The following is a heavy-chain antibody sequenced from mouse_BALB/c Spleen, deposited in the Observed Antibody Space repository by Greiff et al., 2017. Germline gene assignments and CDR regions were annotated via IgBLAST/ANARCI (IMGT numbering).Heavy chain of an antibody. Sequence: EVQGVESGPGLVKPSQSLSLTCTVTGYSITSDYAWNWIRQFPGNKLEWMGYISYSGSTSYNPSLKSRISITRDTSKNQFFLQLNSVTTEDTATYYCARRWGDGAWFAYWGQGTLVTVSA. CDR1: GYSITSDYA. CDR3: ARRWGDGAWFAY. J-gene: IGHJ3*01. CDR2: ISYSGST. D-gene: IGHD2-3*01. V-gene: IGHV3-2*02.